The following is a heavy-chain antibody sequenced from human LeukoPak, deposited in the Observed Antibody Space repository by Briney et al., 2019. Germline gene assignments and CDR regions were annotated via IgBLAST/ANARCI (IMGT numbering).Heavy chain of an antibody. V-gene: IGHV1-69*15. Sequence: SVKVSCKASGGTFSSYAISWVRQAPGQGLEWMGRIIPIFGTANYAQKFQGRVTITADESTGTAYMELSSLRSEDTAVYYCARVPYSNYVDYYYYYMDVWGKGTTVTVSS. D-gene: IGHD4-11*01. CDR1: GGTFSSYA. CDR3: ARVPYSNYVDYYYYYMDV. CDR2: IIPIFGTA. J-gene: IGHJ6*03.